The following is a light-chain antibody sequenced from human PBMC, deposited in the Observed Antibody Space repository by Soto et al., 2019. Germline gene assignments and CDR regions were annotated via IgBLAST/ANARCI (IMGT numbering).Light chain of an antibody. J-gene: IGLJ2*01. Sequence: QSALTQPPSASGSPGQSVTISCTGTSSDVGAYNYVSWYQQHPGKAPKLIIYEVTKRPSGVPGRFSGSKSGNTASLTVSGLQADDEGDYYCPSYAGSNNFVVFGGGTQLTVL. V-gene: IGLV2-8*01. CDR2: EVT. CDR1: SSDVGAYNY. CDR3: PSYAGSNNFVV.